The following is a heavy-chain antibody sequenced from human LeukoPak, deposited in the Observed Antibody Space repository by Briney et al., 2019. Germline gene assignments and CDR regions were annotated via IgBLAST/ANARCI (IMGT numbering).Heavy chain of an antibody. CDR1: GLTFSSYA. D-gene: IGHD3-22*01. CDR3: ARSTSGYFYYYYGMDV. Sequence: GGSLRLSCAASGLTFSSYAMSWVRQAPGKGLEWVSSISDTGGSTYYADSVKGRFTISRVNSKNMLYLQMNSLRADDTAVYYCARSTSGYFYYYYGMDVWGQGTTVTVSS. V-gene: IGHV3-23*01. CDR2: ISDTGGST. J-gene: IGHJ6*02.